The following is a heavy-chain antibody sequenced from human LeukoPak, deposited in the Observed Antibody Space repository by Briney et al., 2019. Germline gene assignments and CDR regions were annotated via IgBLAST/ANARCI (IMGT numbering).Heavy chain of an antibody. Sequence: SETLSLTCTVSGGSISSYYWSWIRQPPGKGLERIGYIYYSGSTNYNPSLKSRVTISVDTSKNQFSLKLSSVTAADTAVYYCARGIRIAAAGMADWGQGTLVTVSS. V-gene: IGHV4-59*01. CDR1: GGSISSYY. CDR2: IYYSGST. D-gene: IGHD6-13*01. J-gene: IGHJ4*02. CDR3: ARGIRIAAAGMAD.